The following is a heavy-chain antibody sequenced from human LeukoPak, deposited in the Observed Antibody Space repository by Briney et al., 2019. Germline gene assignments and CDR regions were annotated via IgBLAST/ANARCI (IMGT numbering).Heavy chain of an antibody. CDR3: ARDPSGHGLDV. CDR1: GGSISSSSYY. D-gene: IGHD6-25*01. J-gene: IGHJ6*02. CDR2: IYYSGST. Sequence: SETLSLTCTVSGGSISSSSYYWGWIRQPPGKGLEWIGSIYYSGSTYYNPSLKSRVTISVDTSKNQFSLKLSSVTAADTAVHYCARDPSGHGLDVWGQGTTVTVSS. V-gene: IGHV4-39*02.